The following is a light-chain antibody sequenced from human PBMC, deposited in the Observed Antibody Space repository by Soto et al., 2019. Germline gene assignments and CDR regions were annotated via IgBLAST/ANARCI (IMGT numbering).Light chain of an antibody. V-gene: IGLV2-14*03. CDR2: DVN. CDR3: NSYTNINTSV. J-gene: IGLJ1*01. Sequence: QSALTQPASVSGSPGQSITISCTGTSSDVGGFDFVSWYQHHPGKAPKLMIYDVNNRPSGVSNRFSGSKSGNTASLTISGLQAEDEADYYCNSYTNINTSVFGAGTKLTVL. CDR1: SSDVGGFDF.